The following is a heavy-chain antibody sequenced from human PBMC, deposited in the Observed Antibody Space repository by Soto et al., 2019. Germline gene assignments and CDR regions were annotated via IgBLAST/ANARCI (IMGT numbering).Heavy chain of an antibody. CDR1: GFTFSSYA. CDR3: ANLWFGEYPSGY. V-gene: IGHV3-23*01. Sequence: TGGSLRLSCAASGFTFSSYAMSWVRQAPGKGLEWVSAISGSGGSTYYADSVKGRFTISRDNSKNTLYLQMNSLRAEDTAVYYCANLWFGEYPSGYWGQGTLVTVSS. D-gene: IGHD3-10*01. CDR2: ISGSGGST. J-gene: IGHJ4*02.